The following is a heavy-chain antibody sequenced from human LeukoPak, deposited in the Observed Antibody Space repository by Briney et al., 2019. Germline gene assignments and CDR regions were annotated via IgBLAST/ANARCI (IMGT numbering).Heavy chain of an antibody. CDR1: GGTFSSYA. Sequence: SVKVSCKASGGTFSSYAISWVRQAPGQGLEWMGGIIPIFGTANYVQKFQGRVTITADESTSTAYMELSSLRSEDTAVYYCARELRILYSLSGMDVWGQGTTVTVSS. J-gene: IGHJ6*02. CDR3: ARELRILYSLSGMDV. CDR2: IIPIFGTA. D-gene: IGHD2-8*01. V-gene: IGHV1-69*13.